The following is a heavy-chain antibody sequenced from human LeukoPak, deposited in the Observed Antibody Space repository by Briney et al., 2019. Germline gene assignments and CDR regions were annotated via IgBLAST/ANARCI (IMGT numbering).Heavy chain of an antibody. CDR3: ARAGFNWNDPWFDP. Sequence: SGTLSLTCAVSGGSISSGHWWSWVRRSPGKGLEWIGEIYHSGTTNYNPSLKSRVTMSVDTSKNQFSLKLSSVTAADMAVYYCARAGFNWNDPWFDPWGQGTLVTVSS. D-gene: IGHD1-20*01. CDR1: GGSISSGHW. V-gene: IGHV4-4*02. CDR2: IYHSGTT. J-gene: IGHJ5*02.